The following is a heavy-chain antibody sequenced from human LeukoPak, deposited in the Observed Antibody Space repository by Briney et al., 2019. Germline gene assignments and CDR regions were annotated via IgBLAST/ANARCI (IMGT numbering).Heavy chain of an antibody. CDR1: GYTFTGYY. V-gene: IGHV1-2*02. Sequence: ASVKVSCKASGYTFTGYYMHWVRQAPGQGLEWMGWINLNSGGTNYAQKFQGRVTMTRDTSISTAYMELSRLRSDDTAVYYCARIAAAFLYDAFDIWGQGTMVTVSS. D-gene: IGHD6-13*01. J-gene: IGHJ3*02. CDR3: ARIAAAFLYDAFDI. CDR2: INLNSGGT.